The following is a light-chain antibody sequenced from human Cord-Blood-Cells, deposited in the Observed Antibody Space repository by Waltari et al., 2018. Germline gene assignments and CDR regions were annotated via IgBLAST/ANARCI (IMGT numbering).Light chain of an antibody. CDR1: QSNSSW. CDR2: KAS. V-gene: IGKV1-5*03. J-gene: IGKJ2*01. Sequence: DIQITQSLSTLSASVGERVTITCRASQSNSSWLAWYQQKPGKAPKLLIYKASSLESGVPSRFSGSGSGTEFTLTISSLQPDDFATYYCQQYNSYSYTFGQGTKLEIK. CDR3: QQYNSYSYT.